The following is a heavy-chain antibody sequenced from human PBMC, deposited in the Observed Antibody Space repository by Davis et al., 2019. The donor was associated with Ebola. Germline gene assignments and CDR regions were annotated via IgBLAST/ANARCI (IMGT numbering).Heavy chain of an antibody. V-gene: IGHV1-69*04. J-gene: IGHJ3*02. CDR1: GYTFTAYY. CDR3: ARALSNYDFWSGYYTDAFDI. Sequence: SVKVSCKASGYTFTAYYMVWVRQAPGQGLEWMGRIIPILGIANYAQKFQGRVTITADKSTSTAYMELSSLRSEDTAVYYCARALSNYDFWSGYYTDAFDIWGQGTMVTVSS. D-gene: IGHD3-3*01. CDR2: IIPILGIA.